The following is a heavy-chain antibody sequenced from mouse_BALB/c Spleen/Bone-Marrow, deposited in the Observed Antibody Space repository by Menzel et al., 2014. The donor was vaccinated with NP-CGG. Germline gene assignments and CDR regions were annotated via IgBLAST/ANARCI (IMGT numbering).Heavy chain of an antibody. D-gene: IGHD2-4*01. CDR3: ARSGDYGQFDY. CDR1: GYTFTSYW. J-gene: IGHJ2*01. V-gene: IGHV1-7*01. CDR2: INPSTGYT. Sequence: VQLQQSGTELAKPGASVKMSCKASGYTFTSYWMHWVKQRPGQGLEWIGYINPSTGYTEFYQNFKDKATLTADKSSSTAYLQLSSVTSEDSAVYYCARSGDYGQFDYWGQGTTLTVSS.